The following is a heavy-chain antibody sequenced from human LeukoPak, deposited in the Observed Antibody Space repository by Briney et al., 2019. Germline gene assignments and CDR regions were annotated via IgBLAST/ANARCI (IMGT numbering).Heavy chain of an antibody. CDR2: IIPMRNLA. V-gene: IGHV1-69*02. CDR1: GGDFNTHI. D-gene: IGHD1-20*01. Sequence: SVKVSCKASGGDFNTHIINWVRQAPGQGLEWMGRIIPMRNLANYAHKFQGRVIITADKSTSTAYMELSSLRSEDTAVYYCARVDKWKTIPIDYWGQGTLVTVSS. J-gene: IGHJ4*02. CDR3: ARVDKWKTIPIDY.